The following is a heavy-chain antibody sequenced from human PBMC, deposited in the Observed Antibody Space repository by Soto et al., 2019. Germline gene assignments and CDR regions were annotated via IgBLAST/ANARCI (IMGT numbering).Heavy chain of an antibody. CDR2: ILHTGRT. Sequence: SDTLSLTCAVYGGSISGGGFSWSWIRQPPWQGLEWFGYILHTGRTQYNPSLKSRVSMTVHKSKHQFSLHLTSVTAADTAVYYCARLQLGEEFDYWGQGALVTVSS. CDR3: ARLQLGEEFDY. CDR1: GGSISGGGFS. D-gene: IGHD1-1*01. J-gene: IGHJ4*02. V-gene: IGHV4-30-2*01.